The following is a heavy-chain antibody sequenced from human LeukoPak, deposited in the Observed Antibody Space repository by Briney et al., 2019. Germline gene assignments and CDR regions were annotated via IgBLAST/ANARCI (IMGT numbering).Heavy chain of an antibody. V-gene: IGHV4-59*01. CDR3: ARSNYYDSSGYN. Sequence: PSETLSLTCTVSGGSISSYYWSWIRQPPGKGLEWIGYIYYSGSTNYNPSLKSRVTISVDTSKNQFSLKLSSVTAADTAVYYCARSNYYDSSGYNWGQGTLVTVSS. CDR2: IYYSGST. D-gene: IGHD3-22*01. J-gene: IGHJ4*02. CDR1: GGSISSYY.